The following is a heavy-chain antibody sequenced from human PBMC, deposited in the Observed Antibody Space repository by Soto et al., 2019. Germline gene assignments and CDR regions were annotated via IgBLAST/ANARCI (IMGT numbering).Heavy chain of an antibody. CDR2: ISHSGSTI. V-gene: IGHV3-48*03. CDR1: AFTFSSFE. CDR3: ARSPRAGTSFDF. D-gene: IGHD2-2*01. Sequence: EVQLVESGGGLVQPGGSLRLSCTASAFTFSSFEMNWVRQAPGKGLEWVSYISHSGSTIYYADSVQGRFTISRDNAKSSLYLQMNSLRAEDTAVYYCARSPRAGTSFDFWGQGTLVTVSS. J-gene: IGHJ4*02.